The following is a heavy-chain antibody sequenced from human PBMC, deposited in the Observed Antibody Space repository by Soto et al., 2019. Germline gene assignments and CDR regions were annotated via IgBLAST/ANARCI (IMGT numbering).Heavy chain of an antibody. CDR1: CGSFSGYY. Sequence: PSETLSLTCAVYCGSFSGYYWSWIRQPPGKGLEWIGEINHSGSTNYNPSLKSRVTISVDTSKNQFSLKLSSVTAADTAVYYCARQSSYCGGDCDPPFDYWGQGTLVTVSS. D-gene: IGHD2-21*02. J-gene: IGHJ4*02. V-gene: IGHV4-34*01. CDR3: ARQSSYCGGDCDPPFDY. CDR2: INHSGST.